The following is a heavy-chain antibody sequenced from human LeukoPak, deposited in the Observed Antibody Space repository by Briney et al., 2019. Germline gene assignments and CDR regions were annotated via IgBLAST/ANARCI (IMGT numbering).Heavy chain of an antibody. D-gene: IGHD3-10*01. V-gene: IGHV3-53*01. CDR3: ARAKPKNMVRGLIMRRESRYYFDY. J-gene: IGHJ4*02. CDR2: IYSGGST. CDR1: GFTVRSNY. Sequence: LGGSLRLSCAASGFTVRSNYMSWVRQAPGKGLEWVSVIYSGGSTYYADSVKGRFTISRDNSKSTLYIQMNSLRAEDTAVYYCARAKPKNMVRGLIMRRESRYYFDYWGQGTLVTVSS.